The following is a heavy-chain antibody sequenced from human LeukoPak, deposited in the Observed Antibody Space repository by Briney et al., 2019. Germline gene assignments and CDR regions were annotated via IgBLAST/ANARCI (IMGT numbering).Heavy chain of an antibody. V-gene: IGHV4-59*01. D-gene: IGHD2-8*01. CDR2: IYYSGST. Sequence: KTSETLSLTCIVSGGSISSYYWSWIWQPPGKGLEWIGYIYYSGSTNYNPSLKSRVTISVDTSKNQFSLKLSSVTAADTAVYYCARVYCTNGVCYNSRGWFDPWGQGTPVTVSS. CDR1: GGSISSYY. CDR3: ARVYCTNGVCYNSRGWFDP. J-gene: IGHJ5*02.